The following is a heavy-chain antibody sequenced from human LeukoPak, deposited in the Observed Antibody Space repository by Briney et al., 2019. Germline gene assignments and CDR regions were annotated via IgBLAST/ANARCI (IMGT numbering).Heavy chain of an antibody. CDR2: ISGYNGNT. J-gene: IGHJ4*02. V-gene: IGHV1-18*01. CDR3: AREYCSTTRCYMADY. CDR1: GYRFTSYG. D-gene: IGHD2-2*01. Sequence: ASVKVSGKASGYRFTSYGISWVRQAPGQGLEWMGWISGYNGNTNYAQKLQGRVTMTTDTSTSTAYMELRSLRSDDTAVYYCAREYCSTTRCYMADYWGQGTLVTVSS.